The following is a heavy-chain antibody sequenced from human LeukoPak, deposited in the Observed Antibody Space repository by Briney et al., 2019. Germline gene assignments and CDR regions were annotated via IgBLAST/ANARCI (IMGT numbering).Heavy chain of an antibody. Sequence: GGSLRLSCAASEFTFNNYWMHWVRQAPGKGLVWVSRIKNDGKITTYADSVKGRFTTSRDNAKNTLYLQMNSLRVEDTAVYYCARGRPHGNDYWGQGTLVTVSS. CDR2: IKNDGKIT. CDR1: EFTFNNYW. V-gene: IGHV3-74*01. J-gene: IGHJ4*02. CDR3: ARGRPHGNDY. D-gene: IGHD4-23*01.